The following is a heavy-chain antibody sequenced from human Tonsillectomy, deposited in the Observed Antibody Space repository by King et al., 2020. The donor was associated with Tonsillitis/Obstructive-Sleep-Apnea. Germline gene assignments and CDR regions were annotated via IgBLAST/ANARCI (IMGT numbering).Heavy chain of an antibody. J-gene: IGHJ4*02. CDR3: ARDWVFSSSSGFDY. D-gene: IGHD6-6*01. CDR1: GYTFTTYA. Sequence: QLVQSGSELKKPGASVKVSCKASGYTFTTYAMNWVRQAPGQGLEWRGWIKTNTGNPTYVQGFTGRFVFSLDTSVSTAYLQISSLKAEDTAVYYCARDWVFSSSSGFDYWGQGTLVTVSS. V-gene: IGHV7-4-1*02. CDR2: IKTNTGNP.